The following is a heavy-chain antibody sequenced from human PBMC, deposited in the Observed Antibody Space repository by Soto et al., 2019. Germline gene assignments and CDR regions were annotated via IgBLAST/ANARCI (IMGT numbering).Heavy chain of an antibody. V-gene: IGHV5-51*01. CDR2: IYPGASDA. J-gene: IGHJ6*02. CDR3: AKTRGGGYYAMDV. D-gene: IGHD3-16*01. Sequence: GESLKISCKGSGYSFTDYWIAWVRQMPGRGLEWMGIIYPGASDATYSPSFQGQVTISADKSISTAYLQWSSLKASDTAMYYCAKTRGGGYYAMDVWGQGTTVTVSS. CDR1: GYSFTDYW.